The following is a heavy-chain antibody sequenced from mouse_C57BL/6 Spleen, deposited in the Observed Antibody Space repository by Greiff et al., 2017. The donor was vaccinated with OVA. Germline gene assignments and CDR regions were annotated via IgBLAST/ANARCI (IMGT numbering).Heavy chain of an antibody. J-gene: IGHJ4*01. CDR2: IYPRSGNT. D-gene: IGHD1-1*01. CDR3: ARRQYSVVAEDYAMDY. Sequence: QVQLKQSGAELARPGASVKLSCKASGYTFTSYGISWVKQRTGQGLEWIGEIYPRSGNTYYNEKFKGKATLTADKSSSTAYMELRSLTSEDSAVYFCARRQYSVVAEDYAMDYWGQGTSVTVSS. CDR1: GYTFTSYG. V-gene: IGHV1-81*01.